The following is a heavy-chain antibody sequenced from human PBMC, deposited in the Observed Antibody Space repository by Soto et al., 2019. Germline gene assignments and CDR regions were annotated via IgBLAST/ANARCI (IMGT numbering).Heavy chain of an antibody. CDR2: ILNDGTTT. J-gene: IGHJ4*02. CDR3: ATWRGGYTYGLDH. Sequence: GGSLRLCCTACGFTFSSQWLHWVRQAPGKGLMWISRILNDGTTTNYADSVKGRFTVSRDNAKKTMSLQMNNLRAEDTAVYYCATWRGGYTYGLDHWGQGTPVTVSS. CDR1: GFTFSSQW. V-gene: IGHV3-74*01. D-gene: IGHD5-18*01.